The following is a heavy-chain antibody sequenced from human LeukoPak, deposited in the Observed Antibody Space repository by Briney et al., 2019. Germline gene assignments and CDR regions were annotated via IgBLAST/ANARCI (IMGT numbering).Heavy chain of an antibody. D-gene: IGHD2-2*02. V-gene: IGHV1-2*06. J-gene: IGHJ6*02. CDR3: AREYQLLNQYYYYYGMDV. CDR1: GYTFTGYY. Sequence: ASVKVSCKASGYTFTGYYMHWVRQAPGQGLEWMGRINPNSGGTNYAQKFQGRVTMTRDTSISTAYMELSRLRSDDTAVYYCAREYQLLNQYYYYYGMDVWGQGTTVTVSS. CDR2: INPNSGGT.